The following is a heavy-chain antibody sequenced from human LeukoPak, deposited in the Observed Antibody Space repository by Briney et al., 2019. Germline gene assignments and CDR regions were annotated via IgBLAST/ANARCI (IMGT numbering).Heavy chain of an antibody. CDR1: GGSISSGSYY. CDR2: IYTSGST. CDR3: ARGRLQGGLPFDY. D-gene: IGHD2-21*02. J-gene: IGHJ4*02. V-gene: IGHV4-61*02. Sequence: PSQTLSLTCTVSGGSISSGSYYWSWIRQPAGKGLEWIGRIYTSGSTNYNPSLKSRVTISVDTSKNQFSLKLSSVTAADTAVYYCARGRLQGGLPFDYWGQGTLVTVSS.